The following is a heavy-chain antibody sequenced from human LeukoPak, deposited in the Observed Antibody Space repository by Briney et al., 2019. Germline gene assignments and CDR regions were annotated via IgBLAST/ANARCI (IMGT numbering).Heavy chain of an antibody. J-gene: IGHJ4*02. CDR2: IYSGGST. D-gene: IGHD2-21*02. CDR3: ARSYRGVTDY. V-gene: IGHV3-53*01. CDR1: GFTVSSNY. Sequence: GGSLRLSCAASGFTVSSNYMSWVRQAPGEGLEWVSVIYSGGSTYYADSVKGRFTISRDNSKNTLYLQMNSLRAEDTAVYYCARSYRGVTDYWGQGTLVTVSS.